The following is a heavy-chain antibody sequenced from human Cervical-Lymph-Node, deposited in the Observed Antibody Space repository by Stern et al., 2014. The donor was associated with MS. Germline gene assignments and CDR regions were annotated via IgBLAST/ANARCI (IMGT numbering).Heavy chain of an antibody. J-gene: IGHJ4*02. CDR1: GYSFTNYW. CDR2: IYPGASEA. CDR3: ARGSGRDFFDY. V-gene: IGHV5-51*01. Sequence: EDQLVASGAEVKKPGEFLKISCKGSGYSFTNYWIGWVRQLPGKGLEWMGIIYPGASEARYSPSFQGQVTISADNSISTAYLQWSSLKASDTAMYYCARGSGRDFFDYWGQGTLVTVSS. D-gene: IGHD3-3*01.